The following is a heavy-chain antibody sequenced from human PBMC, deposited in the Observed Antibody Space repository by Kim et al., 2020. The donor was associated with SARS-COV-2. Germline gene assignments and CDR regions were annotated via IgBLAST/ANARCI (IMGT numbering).Heavy chain of an antibody. V-gene: IGHV3-33*01. J-gene: IGHJ4*02. CDR3: ATLRFSGSYYADY. D-gene: IGHD1-26*01. Sequence: YTDSVKGRFIISRDNSKNTLYLQMDSLRTEDTAVYFCATLRFSGSYYADYWGQGTLVTVSS.